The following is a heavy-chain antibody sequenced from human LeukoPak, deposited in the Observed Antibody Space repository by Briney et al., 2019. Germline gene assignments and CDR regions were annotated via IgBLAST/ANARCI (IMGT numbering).Heavy chain of an antibody. CDR3: ARGDWFDP. CDR2: VSGYNGNT. CDR1: GYTFTSYD. D-gene: IGHD2-21*01. J-gene: IGHJ5*02. Sequence: ASVKVSCKASGYTFTSYDINWVRQAPGQGLEWMGWVSGYNGNTNYAQKFEGRVAMTTDTSSSTAYMELRSLRSDDTAIYYCARGDWFDPWGQGTLVTVSS. V-gene: IGHV1-18*01.